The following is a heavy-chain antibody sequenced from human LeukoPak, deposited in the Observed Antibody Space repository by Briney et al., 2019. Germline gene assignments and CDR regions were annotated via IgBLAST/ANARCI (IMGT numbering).Heavy chain of an antibody. V-gene: IGHV4-4*07. J-gene: IGHJ5*02. CDR1: RGSISSYY. CDR3: ARDTTFYGILTGLYSIVGFDP. Sequence: PSETLSLTCTVSRGSISSYYWSWIRQPAGKGLEWIGRIYASGTTYYNPSLKSRVTMSVDTSKNQFSLKLSSVTAADTAVYYCARDTTFYGILTGLYSIVGFDPWGQGTLVTVSS. CDR2: IYASGTT. D-gene: IGHD3-9*01.